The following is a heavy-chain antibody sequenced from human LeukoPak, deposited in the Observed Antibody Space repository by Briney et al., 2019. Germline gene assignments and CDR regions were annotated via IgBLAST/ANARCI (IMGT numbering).Heavy chain of an antibody. Sequence: GGSLRLSCAASGFTFSSYAMSWVRQAPGKGLEWVSGISGSGGNTYYADSVKGRFTISRDNSNNTLCLQMNSLRAEDTAVYYCARHSRGWWYVFDYWGQGTLVTVSS. V-gene: IGHV3-23*01. CDR2: ISGSGGNT. J-gene: IGHJ4*02. CDR3: ARHSRGWWYVFDY. CDR1: GFTFSSYA. D-gene: IGHD2-15*01.